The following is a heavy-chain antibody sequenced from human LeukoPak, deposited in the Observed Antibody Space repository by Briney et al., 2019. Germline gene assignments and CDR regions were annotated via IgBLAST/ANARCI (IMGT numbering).Heavy chain of an antibody. V-gene: IGHV4-39*01. D-gene: IGHD1-1*01. J-gene: IGHJ3*02. Sequence: SETQSLTCTVSGGSIINSGSYCGWIRQPPGKGLEWIGSVYYSGTTYYNPSPKSRVSISVDTSGNQFSLKLSSVTAADTAVYYCARNYNWNGGIDIWGQGTMVTVSS. CDR2: VYYSGTT. CDR3: ARNYNWNGGIDI. CDR1: GGSIINSGSY.